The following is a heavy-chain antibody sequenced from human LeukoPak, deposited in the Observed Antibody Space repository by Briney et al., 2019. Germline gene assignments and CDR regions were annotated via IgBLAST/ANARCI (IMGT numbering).Heavy chain of an antibody. CDR3: AREGYSYGYFVDY. V-gene: IGHV4-61*02. CDR1: GGSISSGSYY. Sequence: TSETLSLTCTVSGGSISSGSYYWGWIRQPGGRGLEWIGRIYTSGSTNYNPSLKSRFTISVDTSKNQFSLKLSSVTAADTAVYYCAREGYSYGYFVDYWGQGTLVTVSS. J-gene: IGHJ4*02. D-gene: IGHD5-18*01. CDR2: IYTSGST.